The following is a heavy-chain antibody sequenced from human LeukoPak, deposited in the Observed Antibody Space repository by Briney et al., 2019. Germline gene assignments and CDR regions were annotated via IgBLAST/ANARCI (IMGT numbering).Heavy chain of an antibody. CDR3: ATDWGFGELFSRFHY. J-gene: IGHJ4*02. Sequence: GGSLRLSCAASGFTFSNHWMSWVRQAPGKGLEGVANIKHDGSEKYYVDSVKGRFTISRDNAKNSLYLQLNSLRAEDTAVYYCATDWGFGELFSRFHYWGQGTLVTVSS. CDR1: GFTFSNHW. D-gene: IGHD3-10*01. CDR2: IKHDGSEK. V-gene: IGHV3-7*03.